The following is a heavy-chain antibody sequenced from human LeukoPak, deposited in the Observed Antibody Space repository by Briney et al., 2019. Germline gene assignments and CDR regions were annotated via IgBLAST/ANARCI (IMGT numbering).Heavy chain of an antibody. Sequence: SETLSLTCTVSGGSISSYYWSWIRQPPGKGLEWIGYIYYSGSGSTNYNPSLKSRVSISVDTSKNHFSLKLSSVTAADTAVYYCAGSETGYSSSWGQGTLVTVSS. D-gene: IGHD6-13*01. CDR1: GGSISSYY. J-gene: IGHJ4*02. V-gene: IGHV4-59*12. CDR2: IYYSGSGST. CDR3: AGSETGYSSS.